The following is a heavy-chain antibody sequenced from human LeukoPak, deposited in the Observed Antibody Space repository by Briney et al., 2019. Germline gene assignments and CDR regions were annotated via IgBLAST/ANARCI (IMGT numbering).Heavy chain of an antibody. V-gene: IGHV5-51*01. CDR2: IYPGDSGP. Sequence: GGSLKISFKVSEYRFTAYCIGGARQLPGKGREWMGIIYPGDSGPTYSPSFQGQVTISVDKSINTAYLQCSSLQASDTAMYYCGMSGDRVPLQDDVFDVWGQGTMVTVST. J-gene: IGHJ3*01. D-gene: IGHD1-26*01. CDR3: GMSGDRVPLQDDVFDV. CDR1: EYRFTAYC.